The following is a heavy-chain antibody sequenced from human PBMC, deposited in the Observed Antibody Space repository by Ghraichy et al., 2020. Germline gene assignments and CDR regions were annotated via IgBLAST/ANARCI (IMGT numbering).Heavy chain of an antibody. J-gene: IGHJ5*02. V-gene: IGHV4-59*01. CDR1: GGSISSYY. D-gene: IGHD3-9*01. Sequence: SETLSLTCTVSGGSISSYYWSWIRQPPGKGLEWIGYIYYSGSTNYNPSLKSRVTISVDTSKNQFSLKLSSVTAADTAVYYCARADYDILTGYPNWFDPWGQGTLVTVSS. CDR2: IYYSGST. CDR3: ARADYDILTGYPNWFDP.